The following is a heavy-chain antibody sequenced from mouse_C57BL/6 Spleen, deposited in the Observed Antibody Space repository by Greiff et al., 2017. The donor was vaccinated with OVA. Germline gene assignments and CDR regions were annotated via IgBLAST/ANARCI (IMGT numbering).Heavy chain of an antibody. Sequence: EVKLVESGPGLVKPSQSLSLTCSVPGYSITSGYYWNWIRQFPGNKLEWMGYISYDGSNNYNPSLKNRISITRDTSKNQFFLKLNSVTTEDTATYYCARVNWAFDYWGQGTTLTVSS. CDR1: GYSITSGYY. J-gene: IGHJ2*01. V-gene: IGHV3-6*01. CDR3: ARVNWAFDY. CDR2: ISYDGSN. D-gene: IGHD4-1*01.